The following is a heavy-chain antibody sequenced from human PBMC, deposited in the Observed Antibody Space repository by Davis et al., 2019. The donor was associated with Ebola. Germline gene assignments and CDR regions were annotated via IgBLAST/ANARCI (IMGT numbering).Heavy chain of an antibody. D-gene: IGHD2-2*01. CDR1: GFTFSDYY. J-gene: IGHJ4*02. CDR2: IRAGGDTT. CDR3: AKACSSTSCYLGYGY. V-gene: IGHV3-23*01. Sequence: PGGSLRLSCAASGFTFSDYYMSWIRQAPGKGLEWVSGIRAGGDTTYYADSVKGRFTISRDNSKNTLYLQMNSLRAEDTAVYYCAKACSSTSCYLGYGYWGQGTLVTVSS.